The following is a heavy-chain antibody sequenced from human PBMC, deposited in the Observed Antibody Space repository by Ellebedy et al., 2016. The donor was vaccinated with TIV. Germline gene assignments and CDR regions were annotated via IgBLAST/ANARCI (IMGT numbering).Heavy chain of an antibody. CDR3: TRFEIIPGGGYGMDV. CDR2: IDNAGDT. J-gene: IGHJ6*02. CDR1: GFTFSRYD. V-gene: IGHV3-13*01. D-gene: IGHD2-21*01. Sequence: GESLKISCAASGFTFSRYDMHWVRQSTRKGLEWVASIDNAGDTYYPGSVKGRFTISRENAKNSLYLQMNSLRVEDTAVYYCTRFEIIPGGGYGMDVWGQGTTVTVSS.